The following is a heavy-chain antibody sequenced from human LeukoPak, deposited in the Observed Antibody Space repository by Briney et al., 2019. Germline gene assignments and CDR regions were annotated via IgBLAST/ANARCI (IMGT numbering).Heavy chain of an antibody. Sequence: GGSLRLSCAVSGITLSNYGMSWVRQAPGKGLEWVAGISGSGGSTNYADSVKGRFTISRDNPKNTLYLQMNSLRAEDTAVYYCAKDPTMIVVVIPDYWGQGTLVTVSS. CDR1: GITLSNYG. D-gene: IGHD3-22*01. CDR3: AKDPTMIVVVIPDY. CDR2: ISGSGGST. V-gene: IGHV3-23*01. J-gene: IGHJ4*02.